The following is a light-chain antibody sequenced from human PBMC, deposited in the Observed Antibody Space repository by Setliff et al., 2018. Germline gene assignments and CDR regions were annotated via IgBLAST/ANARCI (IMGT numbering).Light chain of an antibody. V-gene: IGLV1-44*01. J-gene: IGLJ1*01. CDR1: SADIGSNA. CDR2: SND. Sequence: PPSASRSPGQRVTISCSPRSADIGSNAVTWYQQLPGTAPKVLIYSNDQRPSVVPDRFAGSKSGTSASLAISGLQSEDEADYYCAAWDDSRVVFGTGTKVTVL. CDR3: AAWDDSRVV.